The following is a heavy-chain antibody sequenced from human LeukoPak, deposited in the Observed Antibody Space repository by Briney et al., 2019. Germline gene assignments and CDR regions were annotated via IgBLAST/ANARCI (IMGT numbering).Heavy chain of an antibody. CDR3: ASGGLTNYYDSSGYYSHYYYYGMDV. Sequence: ASVKVSCKASGGTFSSYAISWVRQAPGQGLEWMGRIIPILGIANHAQKFQGRVTITADKSTSTAYMELSSLRSEDTAVYYCASGGLTNYYDSSGYYSHYYYYGMDVWGQGTTVTVSS. J-gene: IGHJ6*02. D-gene: IGHD3-22*01. V-gene: IGHV1-69*04. CDR2: IIPILGIA. CDR1: GGTFSSYA.